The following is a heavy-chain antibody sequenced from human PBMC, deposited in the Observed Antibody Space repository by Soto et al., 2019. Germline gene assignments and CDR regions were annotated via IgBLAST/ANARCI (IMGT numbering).Heavy chain of an antibody. J-gene: IGHJ4*02. Sequence: QVQLVQSGAEVKKPGASVKVSCKASGYTFTNYGISWVRQAPGQGLEWMGWISVYNDNRNYGEKVRGRVSMTTDTSTSTAYMELRSLRFDDTAVYYCARYGAEEYYFDYWGQGTLVTVSS. CDR2: ISVYNDNR. D-gene: IGHD3-10*01. CDR3: ARYGAEEYYFDY. V-gene: IGHV1-18*01. CDR1: GYTFTNYG.